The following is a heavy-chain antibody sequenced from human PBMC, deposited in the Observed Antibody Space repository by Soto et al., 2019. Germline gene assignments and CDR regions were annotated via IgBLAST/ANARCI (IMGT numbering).Heavy chain of an antibody. CDR2: ISGSGGST. CDR3: AKDPHYYYYMDV. Sequence: EVQLLESGGGLVQPGGSLRLSCAASGFTFSSYAMSWVHQAPGKGLEWVSAISGSGGSTYYADSVKGRFTISRDNSKNTLYLQMNSLRAEDTAVYYCAKDPHYYYYMDVWGKGTTVTVSS. CDR1: GFTFSSYA. V-gene: IGHV3-23*01. J-gene: IGHJ6*03.